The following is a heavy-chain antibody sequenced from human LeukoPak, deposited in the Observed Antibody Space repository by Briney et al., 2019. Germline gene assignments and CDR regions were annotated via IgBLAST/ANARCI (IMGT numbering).Heavy chain of an antibody. V-gene: IGHV4-34*01. CDR2: INHSGST. D-gene: IGHD3-16*02. J-gene: IGHJ5*02. CDR3: ARGVGYYDYVWGSYRYSDNNWFDP. Sequence: SETLSLTCAVYGGSFSGYYWSWIRQPPGKGLEWIGEINHSGSTNYNPSLKSRVTISVDTSKNQFSLKLSSVTAADTAVYYRARGVGYYDYVWGSYRYSDNNWFDPWGQGTLVTVSS. CDR1: GGSFSGYY.